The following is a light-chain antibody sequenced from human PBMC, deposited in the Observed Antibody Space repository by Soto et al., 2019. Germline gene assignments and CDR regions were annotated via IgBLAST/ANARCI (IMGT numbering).Light chain of an antibody. J-gene: IGKJ1*01. V-gene: IGKV1-39*01. Sequence: DIQMTQSPSSLSASVGDRVTITCRASQSISSYLNWYQQKPGKAPKLLIYAASSLQSGVPSRFSGSGSGTDFTLTISSLQPXXXXTYYCQQSYSTPPWTFGQGTKVEIK. CDR3: QQSYSTPPWT. CDR1: QSISSY. CDR2: AAS.